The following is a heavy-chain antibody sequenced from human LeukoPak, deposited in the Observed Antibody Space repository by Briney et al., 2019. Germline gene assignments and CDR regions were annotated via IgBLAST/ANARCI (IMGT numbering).Heavy chain of an antibody. CDR3: AKDVAVSGTAYFDY. D-gene: IGHD6-19*01. CDR2: IYSGGST. V-gene: IGHV3-53*01. CDR1: GFTVSSNY. J-gene: IGHJ4*02. Sequence: GGSLRLSCAASGFTVSSNYMSWVRQAPGKGLEWVSVIYSGGSTYYPDSVKGRFTISRDNSKNTVYLQMNSLSAEDTAVYYCAKDVAVSGTAYFDYWGQGTLVTVSS.